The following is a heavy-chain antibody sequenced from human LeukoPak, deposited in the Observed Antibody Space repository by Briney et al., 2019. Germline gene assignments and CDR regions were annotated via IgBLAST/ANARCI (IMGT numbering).Heavy chain of an antibody. Sequence: SETLSLTCTVSGGSISSYYWSWIRQPPGKGLEWIGYIYYSGSTNYNPSLKSRVTISVDTSKNQFSLKLSCVTAADTAVYYCARQRSFGYDSSIFDYWGQGTLVTVSS. CDR3: ARQRSFGYDSSIFDY. CDR1: GGSISSYY. CDR2: IYYSGST. D-gene: IGHD3-22*01. V-gene: IGHV4-59*08. J-gene: IGHJ4*02.